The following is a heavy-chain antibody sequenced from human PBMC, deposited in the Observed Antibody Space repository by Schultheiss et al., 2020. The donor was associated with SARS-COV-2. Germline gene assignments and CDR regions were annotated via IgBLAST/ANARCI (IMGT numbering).Heavy chain of an antibody. CDR1: GGTFITYA. CDR2: IIPILGIA. CDR3: ARVVVFRGYSYGPLDY. V-gene: IGHV1-69*10. Sequence: SVKVSCKASGGTFITYAVSWVRQAPGQGLEWMGGIIPILGIANYAQKFQGRVTITADKSTSTAYMELSSLRSEDTAVYYCARVVVFRGYSYGPLDYWGQGTLVTVSS. D-gene: IGHD5-18*01. J-gene: IGHJ4*02.